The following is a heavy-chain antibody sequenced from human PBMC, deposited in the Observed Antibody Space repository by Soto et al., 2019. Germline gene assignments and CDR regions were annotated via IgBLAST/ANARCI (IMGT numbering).Heavy chain of an antibody. D-gene: IGHD3-22*01. CDR2: TSYRSKWYN. CDR1: GDSVSSNSAA. Sequence: SQTLSLTCDISGDSVSSNSAAWNWIRQSPSRGLEWLGRTSYRSKWYNDYAVSVKSRITINPDTSKNQFSLQLNSVTPEDTALYYCESSDRSGFGFDYWSQGTLVTVSS. J-gene: IGHJ4*02. CDR3: ESSDRSGFGFDY. V-gene: IGHV6-1*01.